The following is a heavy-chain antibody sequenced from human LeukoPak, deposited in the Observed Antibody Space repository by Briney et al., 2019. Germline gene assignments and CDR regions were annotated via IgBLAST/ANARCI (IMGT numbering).Heavy chain of an antibody. J-gene: IGHJ5*02. Sequence: QPGGSLRLSCAASGFTFSSYAMSWVRQTPGKGLEWVSSISGSGSSTNYADSVKGRFTISRDNSKNTLHLQMNSLRADDTAVYYCAKGKQWLIPNWFDPWGQGTLVTVS. D-gene: IGHD6-19*01. V-gene: IGHV3-23*01. CDR3: AKGKQWLIPNWFDP. CDR2: ISGSGSST. CDR1: GFTFSSYA.